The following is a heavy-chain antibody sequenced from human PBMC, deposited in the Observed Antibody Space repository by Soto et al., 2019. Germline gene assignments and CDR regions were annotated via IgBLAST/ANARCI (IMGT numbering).Heavy chain of an antibody. D-gene: IGHD5-18*01. Sequence: PGGSLRLSCAASGFTLSSYSMNWVRQDPGKGLEWVSSISSSSSYIYYADSVKGRFTISRDNAKNSLYLQMNSLRAEDTAVYYCARDQPGYSYGYGLGYWGQGTLVTV. V-gene: IGHV3-21*01. J-gene: IGHJ1*01. CDR2: ISSSSSYI. CDR3: ARDQPGYSYGYGLGY. CDR1: GFTLSSYS.